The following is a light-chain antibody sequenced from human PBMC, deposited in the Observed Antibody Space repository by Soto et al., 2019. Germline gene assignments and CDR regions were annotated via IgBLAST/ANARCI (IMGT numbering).Light chain of an antibody. Sequence: EIVMTQSPATLSVSPGERATLSCRASQRIDTSLAWYQQRPGQAPRLLLYNAATRATGIPARFSGRGFGTDFTLTISSLQSEDFALYYCQQYYKWPPFTFGPGTKVDI. CDR2: NAA. CDR3: QQYYKWPPFT. CDR1: QRIDTS. V-gene: IGKV3-15*01. J-gene: IGKJ3*01.